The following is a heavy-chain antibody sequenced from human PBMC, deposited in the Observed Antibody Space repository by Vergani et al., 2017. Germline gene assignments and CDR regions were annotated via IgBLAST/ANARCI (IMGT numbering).Heavy chain of an antibody. Sequence: QVQLQESGPGLLKPPGTLSLTCAVSGDSISSNNCWTWVRQPPGKGLAWFAEICHTENTKYSPSLKIRVTVSVDESRNLFSLRLNSVTAADTAVYYCATIGYRRWGYYFDYWGQGILVTVSS. CDR3: ATIGYRRWGYYFDY. CDR2: ICHTENT. D-gene: IGHD2-2*02. J-gene: IGHJ4*02. V-gene: IGHV4-4*03. CDR1: GDSISSNNC.